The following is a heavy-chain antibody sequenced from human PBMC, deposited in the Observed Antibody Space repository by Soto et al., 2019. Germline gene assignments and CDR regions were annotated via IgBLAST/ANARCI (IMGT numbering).Heavy chain of an antibody. CDR3: AREWGEGYSYGQGMDV. V-gene: IGHV3-7*03. CDR2: IKQDGSEK. J-gene: IGHJ6*02. D-gene: IGHD5-18*01. CDR1: GFTFSSYW. Sequence: GGSLRLSCAASGFTFSSYWMSWVRQAPGKGLEWVANIKQDGSEKYYVDSVKGRFTISRDNAKNSLYLQMNSLRAEDTAVYYCAREWGEGYSYGQGMDVWGQGTTVTVSS.